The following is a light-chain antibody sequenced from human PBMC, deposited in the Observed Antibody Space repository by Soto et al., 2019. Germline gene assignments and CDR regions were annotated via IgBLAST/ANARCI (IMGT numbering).Light chain of an antibody. Sequence: EIVLTQSPATLSLSPGERPTLSCRASQSVSSYLAWYQQKPGQAPRLLIFDASNRATGIPARFSGGGSETDFTLTISRLEPEDFAVYYCQQYGSSPTFGQGTKVDIK. J-gene: IGKJ1*01. CDR1: QSVSSY. CDR3: QQYGSSPT. V-gene: IGKV3-20*01. CDR2: DAS.